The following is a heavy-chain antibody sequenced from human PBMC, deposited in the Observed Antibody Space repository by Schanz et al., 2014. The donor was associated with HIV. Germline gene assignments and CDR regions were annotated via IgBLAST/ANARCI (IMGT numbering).Heavy chain of an antibody. J-gene: IGHJ3*01. CDR2: FIPIFGTA. CDR1: GGTFSSYA. V-gene: IGHV1-69*01. D-gene: IGHD3-10*01. Sequence: QVQVVQSGAEVKKPGSSVKVSCKASGGTFSSYAISWVRQAPGQGLEWMGGFIPIFGTANYAQKFQDRVTINADEPTSTAYMVLRGLRSEDTAVYYCARAGYWHKVGRYYVGAFDFWGQGTAVIVSS. CDR3: ARAGYWHKVGRYYVGAFDF.